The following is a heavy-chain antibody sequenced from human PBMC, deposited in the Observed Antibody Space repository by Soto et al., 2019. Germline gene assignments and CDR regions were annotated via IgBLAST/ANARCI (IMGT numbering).Heavy chain of an antibody. CDR1: GFTFSRYA. Sequence: QVQVVESGGGVVQPGRSLRLSCAASGFTFSRYAIHWVRQAPGKGLEWVAVISRDGSNKYYVDSVKGRFTISRDNSKNALYLQMNSLRDEDTAVYYWARSSNSAVADSFDFWGQGTLVTVSS. V-gene: IGHV3-30*04. D-gene: IGHD1-26*01. CDR2: ISRDGSNK. J-gene: IGHJ4*02. CDR3: ARSSNSAVADSFDF.